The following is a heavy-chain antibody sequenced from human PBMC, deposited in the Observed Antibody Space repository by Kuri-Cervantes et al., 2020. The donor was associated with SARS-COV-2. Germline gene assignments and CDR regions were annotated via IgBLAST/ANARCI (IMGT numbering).Heavy chain of an antibody. J-gene: IGHJ4*02. Sequence: GESLKISCAASGFTFKNYAIHWVRQAPGKGLEWVSTISGTGGSTYYADSVKGRFTISRDKSGNTLYLQMSSLRAEDTAIYYCAKDKGSPRGWGTMIKGYFDYWGQGTLVTVSS. CDR2: ISGTGGST. D-gene: IGHD3-22*01. CDR3: AKDKGSPRGWGTMIKGYFDY. CDR1: GFTFKNYA. V-gene: IGHV3-23*01.